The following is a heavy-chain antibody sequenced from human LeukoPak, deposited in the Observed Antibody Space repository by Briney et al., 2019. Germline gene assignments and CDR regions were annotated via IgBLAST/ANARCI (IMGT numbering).Heavy chain of an antibody. D-gene: IGHD3-10*01. J-gene: IGHJ4*02. CDR2: INHSGSA. V-gene: IGHV4-34*01. Sequence: SETLSLTCAVYGGSFSGYYWSWIRQPPGKGLEWIGEINHSGSANYNPSLKSRVTISVDTSKNQFSLKLSSVTAADTAVYYCARDSVVRGATFDYWGQGTLVTVSS. CDR1: GGSFSGYY. CDR3: ARDSVVRGATFDY.